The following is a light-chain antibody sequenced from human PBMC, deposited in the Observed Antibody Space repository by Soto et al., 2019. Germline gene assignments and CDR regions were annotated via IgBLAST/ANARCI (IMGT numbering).Light chain of an antibody. CDR3: QHYSSY. Sequence: DIQMTQSPSTLSASVGDRVTITCRASQSISSWLAWYQQKPGKAPKLLIYKASSLESGVPSRFSGSGSGTEFTLTISSLQPDDFATYYCQHYSSYFGPGTKVDIK. V-gene: IGKV1-5*03. CDR1: QSISSW. J-gene: IGKJ3*01. CDR2: KAS.